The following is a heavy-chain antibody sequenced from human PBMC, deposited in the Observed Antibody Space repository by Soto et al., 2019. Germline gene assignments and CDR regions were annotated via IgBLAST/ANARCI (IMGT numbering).Heavy chain of an antibody. CDR2: IIPIFGTA. CDR3: AKVRYSSPMGYYYGMDV. J-gene: IGHJ6*02. Sequence: QAQLEQSGGEVKKPGSSVKVSCKASRVAFSKFIVTWVRQAPGLGLEWVGGIIPIFGTANYAQKFQGRVTITADESPSTSYKEVNNLRSEDTAVYYCAKVRYSSPMGYYYGMDVWGQGTTVTVSS. D-gene: IGHD6-19*01. V-gene: IGHV1-69*01. CDR1: RVAFSKFI.